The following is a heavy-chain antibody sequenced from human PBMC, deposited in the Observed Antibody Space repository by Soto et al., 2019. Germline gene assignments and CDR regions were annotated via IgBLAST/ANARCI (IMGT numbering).Heavy chain of an antibody. Sequence: GGSLRLSCAASGFTFSSYAMSWVRQAPGKGLEWVSAISGSGGSTYYADSVKGRFTISRDNSKNTLYLQMNSLRAEDTAVYYCAKALYDFWSGYPPPPFDPWGQGTLVTVSS. J-gene: IGHJ5*02. D-gene: IGHD3-3*01. CDR3: AKALYDFWSGYPPPPFDP. V-gene: IGHV3-23*01. CDR1: GFTFSSYA. CDR2: ISGSGGST.